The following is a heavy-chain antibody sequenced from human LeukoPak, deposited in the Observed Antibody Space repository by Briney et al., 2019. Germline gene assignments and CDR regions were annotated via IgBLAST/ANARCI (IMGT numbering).Heavy chain of an antibody. J-gene: IGHJ4*02. Sequence: GGSLRLSCAASGFTVSSNYMSWVRQAPGKGLEWVSVIYSGGSTYYADSVKGRFTISRDNSKNTLYLQMNSLRAEDTAVYYCAISTTMVRGVILPNLGLNWGQGTLVTVSS. V-gene: IGHV3-66*01. CDR2: IYSGGST. CDR1: GFTVSSNY. D-gene: IGHD3-10*01. CDR3: AISTTMVRGVILPNLGLN.